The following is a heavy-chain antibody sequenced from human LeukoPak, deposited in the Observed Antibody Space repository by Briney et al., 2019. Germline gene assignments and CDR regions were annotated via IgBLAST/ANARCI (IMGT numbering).Heavy chain of an antibody. CDR2: ISSSSSTI. J-gene: IGHJ4*02. Sequence: PGGSLRLSCAASGFTFSSYSMNWVRQAPGKGLEWVSYISSSSSTIYYADSVKGRFTISRDNAKNSLYLQMNSLRAEDTAVYYCAREGGGANWGYRETFDYWGQGTLVTVSS. D-gene: IGHD7-27*01. V-gene: IGHV3-48*04. CDR3: AREGGGANWGYRETFDY. CDR1: GFTFSSYS.